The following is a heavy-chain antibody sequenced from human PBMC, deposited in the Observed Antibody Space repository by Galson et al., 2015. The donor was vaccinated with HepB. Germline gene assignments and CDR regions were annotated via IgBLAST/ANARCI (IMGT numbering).Heavy chain of an antibody. CDR1: GYTLTNHH. CDR2: INPNGSST. Sequence: SVKVSCKASGYTLTNHHIHWVRQAPGQGPEWVGIINPNGSSTSYAQKFQDRVTMTRDTSTSTFYMELSSLGSEDTALYYCARAAGYWAIDYWGQGTLVTVSS. D-gene: IGHD1-26*01. J-gene: IGHJ4*02. V-gene: IGHV1-46*01. CDR3: ARAAGYWAIDY.